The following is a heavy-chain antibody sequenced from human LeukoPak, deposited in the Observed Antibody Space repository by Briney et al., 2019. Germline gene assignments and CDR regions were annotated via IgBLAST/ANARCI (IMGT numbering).Heavy chain of an antibody. CDR1: GGSISXXY. V-gene: IGHV4-59*01. D-gene: IGHD3-22*01. J-gene: IGHJ4*02. CDR2: IYDSGST. Sequence: SLTCXVSGGSISXXYXSWIRQPXGKGLXWXGNIYDSGSTNYNPSLKSRVTISVDTSKNQCPLKLSSVTAADTAVYYCARQSISGSSLXYFDYWGQGTLVNVSS. CDR3: ARQSISGSSLXYFDY.